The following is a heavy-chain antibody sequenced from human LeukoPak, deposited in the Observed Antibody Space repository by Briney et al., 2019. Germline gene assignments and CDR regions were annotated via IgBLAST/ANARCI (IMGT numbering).Heavy chain of an antibody. CDR1: GFTFSSYA. D-gene: IGHD3-22*01. CDR3: AKDLYRITMIEVPPGRYYGTDV. CDR2: ISGSGGST. V-gene: IGHV3-23*01. J-gene: IGHJ6*02. Sequence: PGGFLRLSCAASGFTFSSYAMSWVRQAPGKGLEWVSAISGSGGSTYYADSVKGRFTISRDNSKNTLYLQMNSLRAEDTAVYYCAKDLYRITMIEVPPGRYYGTDVWGQGTTVTVSS.